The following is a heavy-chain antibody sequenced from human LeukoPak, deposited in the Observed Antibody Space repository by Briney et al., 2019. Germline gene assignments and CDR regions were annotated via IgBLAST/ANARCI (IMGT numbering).Heavy chain of an antibody. CDR2: ISSNSGTT. Sequence: PGGYLRLSCAASGFTFSSYGMHWVRQAPGKGLEWVSGISSNSGTTYYADSVKGRFTISRDNSKNTLYLQMNSLRAEDTAVYYCAKRVHSASWYAAFDYWGQGTLVTVSS. J-gene: IGHJ4*02. CDR1: GFTFSSYG. CDR3: AKRVHSASWYAAFDY. V-gene: IGHV3-NL1*01. D-gene: IGHD6-13*01.